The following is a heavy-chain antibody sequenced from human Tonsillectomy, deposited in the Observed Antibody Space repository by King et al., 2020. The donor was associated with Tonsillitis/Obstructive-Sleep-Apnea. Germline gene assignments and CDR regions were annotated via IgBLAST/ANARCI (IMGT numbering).Heavy chain of an antibody. Sequence: VQLVESGGGVVQPGRSLRLSCAASGFTFSSYAMHWVRQAPGKGLEWVAVISYDGSNKYYADSVKGRFTISRDNSKNTLYLQMNSLRAEDTAVYYCARRRAAAGTKDYYYYMDVWGKGTTVTVSS. CDR2: ISYDGSNK. V-gene: IGHV3-30*01. CDR1: GFTFSSYA. J-gene: IGHJ6*03. D-gene: IGHD6-13*01. CDR3: ARRRAAAGTKDYYYYMDV.